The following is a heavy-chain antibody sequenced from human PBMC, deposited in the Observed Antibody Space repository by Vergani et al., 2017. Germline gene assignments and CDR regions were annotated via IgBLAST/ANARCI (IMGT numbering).Heavy chain of an antibody. V-gene: IGHV1-46*01. Sequence: QVQLVQSGAEVKKPGSSVKVSCKASGGTFTSYYMHWVRQAPGQGLEWMGIINPSGGSTSYAQKFQGRVTMTRDTSTSTVYMELSSLRSEDTAVYYCARTLRDYDYVWGSYREGFDYWGQGTLVTVSS. CDR2: INPSGGST. CDR1: GGTFTSYY. J-gene: IGHJ4*02. CDR3: ARTLRDYDYVWGSYREGFDY. D-gene: IGHD3-16*02.